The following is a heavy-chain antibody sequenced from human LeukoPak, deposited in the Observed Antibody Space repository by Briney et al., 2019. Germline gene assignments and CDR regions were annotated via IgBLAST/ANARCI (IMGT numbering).Heavy chain of an antibody. Sequence: PSETLSLTCTVSGGSISSGDYYWSWIRQPPGKGLEWIGYISYSGSTNYNSSLSSRVTISVDTSKNQFSLRLSSVTAADTAVYYCARDSKEGSTWQDWFDPWGQGALVTVSS. J-gene: IGHJ5*02. V-gene: IGHV4-61*08. CDR1: GGSISSGDYY. CDR2: ISYSGST. D-gene: IGHD6-13*01. CDR3: ARDSKEGSTWQDWFDP.